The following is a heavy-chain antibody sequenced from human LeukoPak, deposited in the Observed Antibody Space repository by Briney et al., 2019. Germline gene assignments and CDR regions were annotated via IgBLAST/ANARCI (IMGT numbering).Heavy chain of an antibody. J-gene: IGHJ4*02. CDR3: ARLRGDYLYFFDT. CDR1: GFTFSSCW. Sequence: PGGSLRLSCAASGFTFSSCWMSWVRQAPGKGLEWVANIKRDGSEKYYVDSAKGRFTISRDNAKNSLYLQMNSLRGEDTAVYYCARLRGDYLYFFDTWGQGTLVTVSS. V-gene: IGHV3-7*01. D-gene: IGHD4-17*01. CDR2: IKRDGSEK.